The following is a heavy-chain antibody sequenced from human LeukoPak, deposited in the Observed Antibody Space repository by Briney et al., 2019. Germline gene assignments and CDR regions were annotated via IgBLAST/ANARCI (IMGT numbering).Heavy chain of an antibody. CDR2: MNPNSGNT. CDR3: ARAQGIPGYCSSTSCYYWFDP. V-gene: IGHV1-8*01. CDR1: GYTFTSYD. J-gene: IGHJ5*02. Sequence: ASVKVSCKASGYTFTSYDINWVRQATGQGPEWMGWMNPNSGNTGYAQKFQGRVTMTRNTSISTAYMELSSLRSEDTAVYYCARAQGIPGYCSSTSCYYWFDPWGQGTLVTVSS. D-gene: IGHD2-2*01.